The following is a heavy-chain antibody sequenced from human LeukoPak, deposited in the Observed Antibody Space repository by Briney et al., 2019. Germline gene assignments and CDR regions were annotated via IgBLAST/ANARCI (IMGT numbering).Heavy chain of an antibody. V-gene: IGHV1-8*01. D-gene: IGHD3-10*01. CDR1: GYTFTSYD. CDR2: MNPNSGNT. CDR3: ARVNTMVRGVIGY. J-gene: IGHJ4*02. Sequence: ASVKVSCKASGYTFTSYDINWVRQATGQGLEWMGWMNPNSGNTGYAQKFQGRVTMTRNTSIGTAYMELSSLRSEDTAVYYCARVNTMVRGVIGYWGQGTLVTVSS.